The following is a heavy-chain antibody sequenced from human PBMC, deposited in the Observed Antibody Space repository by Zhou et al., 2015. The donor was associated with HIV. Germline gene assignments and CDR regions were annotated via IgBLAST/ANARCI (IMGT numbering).Heavy chain of an antibody. D-gene: IGHD3-10*01. CDR2: IIPILGTT. CDR3: ARDPYRPRGSGNYYYAMDV. V-gene: IGHV1-69*01. Sequence: LMQSGTEVTKPGSSVKVSCKASGGSFTYHAISWVRQAPGQGLEWMGGIIPILGTTNYAQKFQGRVTITADESTNTAYMDLSSLRSDDTAVYYCARDPYRPRGSGNYYYAMDVWGQGTTVTVSS. CDR1: GGSFTYHA. J-gene: IGHJ6*02.